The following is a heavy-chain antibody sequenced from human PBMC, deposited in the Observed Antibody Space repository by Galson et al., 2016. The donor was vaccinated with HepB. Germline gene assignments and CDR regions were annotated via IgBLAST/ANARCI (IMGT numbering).Heavy chain of an antibody. CDR2: IYSGGGT. V-gene: IGHV3-53*01. D-gene: IGHD1-7*01. CDR1: GFPVRNNF. Sequence: SLRLSCAASGFPVRNNFMRWVRQALGTRLEWVSLIYSGGGTHYVDSVKGRFIISRDNSKHTLYLQMNSLRVEDTAVYYCARAGNYGSTWGLGTMVTVSS. J-gene: IGHJ4*02. CDR3: ARAGNYGST.